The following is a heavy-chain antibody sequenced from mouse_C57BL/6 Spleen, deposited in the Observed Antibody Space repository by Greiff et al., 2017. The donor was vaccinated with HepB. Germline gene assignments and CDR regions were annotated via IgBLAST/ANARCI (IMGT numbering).Heavy chain of an antibody. J-gene: IGHJ4*01. V-gene: IGHV5-17*01. Sequence: DVHLVESGGGLVKPGGSLKLSCAASGFTFSDYGMHWVRQAPEKGLEWVAYISSGSSTIYYADTVKGRFTISRDNAKNTLFLQMTSLRSEDTAMYYCARRYDGYYVGAMDYWGQGTSVTVSS. CDR1: GFTFSDYG. CDR3: ARRYDGYYVGAMDY. D-gene: IGHD2-3*01. CDR2: ISSGSSTI.